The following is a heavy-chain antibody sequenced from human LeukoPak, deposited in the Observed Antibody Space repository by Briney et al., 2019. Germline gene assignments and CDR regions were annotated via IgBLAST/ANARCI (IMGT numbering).Heavy chain of an antibody. V-gene: IGHV1-46*01. CDR1: GYTFTSYY. CDR3: AREGRIYYYYMDV. J-gene: IGHJ6*03. Sequence: SVKVSCKASGYTFTSYYMHWVRQAPGQGLEWMGIINPSGGSTSYAQKFQGRVTMTRDTSTSTVYMELSSLRSEDTAVYYCAREGRIYYYYMDVWGKGTTVTVSS. CDR2: INPSGGST.